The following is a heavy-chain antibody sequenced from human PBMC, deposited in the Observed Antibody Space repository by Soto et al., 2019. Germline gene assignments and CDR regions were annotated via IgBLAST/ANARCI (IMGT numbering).Heavy chain of an antibody. CDR2: IRSKANSYAT. Sequence: EVQLVESGGGLVQPGGSLKLSCAASGFTFSGSAMHWVRQASGKGLEWVGRIRSKANSYATAYAASVKGRFTISKDDSKNTADLQMNSLKTEDTAVYYCTRHVELLWFGELFDYWGQGTLVTVSS. CDR1: GFTFSGSA. D-gene: IGHD3-10*01. J-gene: IGHJ4*02. V-gene: IGHV3-73*02. CDR3: TRHVELLWFGELFDY.